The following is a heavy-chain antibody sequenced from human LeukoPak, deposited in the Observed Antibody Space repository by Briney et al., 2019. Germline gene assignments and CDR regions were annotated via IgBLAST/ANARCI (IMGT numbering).Heavy chain of an antibody. CDR1: GGSFSGYY. V-gene: IGHV4-34*01. Sequence: SETLSLTCAVYGGSFSGYYWSWIRQPPGKGLEWIGEINHSGSTNYNPSLKSRVTISVDTSKNQFSLKPSSVTAADTAVYYCARGRSRYCSSTSCYTEDYYYYYMDVWGKGTTVTVSS. CDR2: INHSGST. J-gene: IGHJ6*03. D-gene: IGHD2-2*02. CDR3: ARGRSRYCSSTSCYTEDYYYYYMDV.